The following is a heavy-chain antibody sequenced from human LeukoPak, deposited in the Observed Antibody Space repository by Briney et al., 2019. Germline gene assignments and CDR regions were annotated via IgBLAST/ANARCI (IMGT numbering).Heavy chain of an antibody. V-gene: IGHV3-23*01. Sequence: GGSLRLSCAASGFTFSSYAMSWVRQAPGKGLEWVSGISGSGGSTVYADSVRGRFTISRDNSKNTLYLQMNSLRAEDTAVYYCAKRGSQPGFDYWGQGTLVTVSP. J-gene: IGHJ4*02. CDR3: AKRGSQPGFDY. CDR1: GFTFSSYA. CDR2: ISGSGGST. D-gene: IGHD1-14*01.